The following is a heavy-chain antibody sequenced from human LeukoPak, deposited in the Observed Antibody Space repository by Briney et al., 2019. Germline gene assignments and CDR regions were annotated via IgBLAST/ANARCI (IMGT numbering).Heavy chain of an antibody. CDR1: GGSISSGSYY. J-gene: IGHJ4*02. CDR2: IYTSGST. V-gene: IGHV4-61*02. Sequence: SETLSLTCTVSGGSISSGSYYWSWIRQPAGKGLEWIGRIYTSGSTNYNPSLKSRVTISVDTSKNQFSLKLSSVTAADTAVYYCARVLGSSWFPLFDYWGQGTLVTVSS. D-gene: IGHD6-13*01. CDR3: ARVLGSSWFPLFDY.